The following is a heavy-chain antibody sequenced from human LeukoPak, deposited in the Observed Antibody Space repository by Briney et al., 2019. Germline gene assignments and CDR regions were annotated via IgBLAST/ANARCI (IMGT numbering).Heavy chain of an antibody. CDR1: CFTFNTFA. CDR3: AKDLSHRTTCNCYGWLDP. CDR2: ISPTGDNI. Sequence: GGSLRLSCAAPCFTFNTFAMSWGRQAPGKGLEWGSAISPTGDNIYNADSVKGRFTISRDNFRNTLYLQMNSLRVEDTAIYYCAKDLSHRTTCNCYGWLDPWGQGSLVTVSS. J-gene: IGHJ5*02. V-gene: IGHV3-23*01. D-gene: IGHD2/OR15-2a*01.